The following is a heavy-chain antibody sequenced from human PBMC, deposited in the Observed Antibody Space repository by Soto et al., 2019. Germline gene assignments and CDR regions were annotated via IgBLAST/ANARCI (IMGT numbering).Heavy chain of an antibody. CDR1: GFTFSDYY. CDR3: ARGYYYGSGSYYMGAFDI. D-gene: IGHD3-10*01. J-gene: IGHJ3*02. CDR2: ISSSGSTI. Sequence: GGSLRLSCAASGFTFSDYYMSWIRQAPGKGLEWVSYISSSGSTIYYADSVKGRFTISRDNAKNSLYLQMNSLRAEDTAVYYCARGYYYGSGSYYMGAFDIWGQGTMVTVSS. V-gene: IGHV3-11*01.